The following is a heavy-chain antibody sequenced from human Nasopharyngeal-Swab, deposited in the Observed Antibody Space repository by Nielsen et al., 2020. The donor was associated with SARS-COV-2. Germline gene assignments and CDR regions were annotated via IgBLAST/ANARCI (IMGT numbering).Heavy chain of an antibody. J-gene: IGHJ5*02. CDR3: ARVRWYSSSYWFDP. CDR1: GYSISSGYY. CDR2: IYYSGST. V-gene: IGHV4-30-4*08. Sequence: SETLSLTCAVSGYSISSGYYWSWIRQPPGKGLEWIGYIYYSGSTYYNPSLKSRVTISVDTSKNQFSLKLSSVTAADTAVYYCARVRWYSSSYWFDPWGQGTLVTVSS. D-gene: IGHD6-13*01.